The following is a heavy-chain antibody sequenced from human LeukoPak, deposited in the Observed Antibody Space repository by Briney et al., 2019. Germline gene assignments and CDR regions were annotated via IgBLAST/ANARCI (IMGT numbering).Heavy chain of an antibody. D-gene: IGHD1-1*01. Sequence: GGSLRLSCAGSGFTDSGLTFSSDWMSWVRQPPGKGLEWVANINQDTIKKYYLDSVKGRFTISRDHAKNSLYLQMNSLRAEDTAVYFCASSPNWNEAEYYLEHWGRGTLVIVAS. V-gene: IGHV3-7*01. CDR1: GFTDSGLTFSSDW. CDR3: ASSPNWNEAEYYLEH. CDR2: INQDTIKK. J-gene: IGHJ4*02.